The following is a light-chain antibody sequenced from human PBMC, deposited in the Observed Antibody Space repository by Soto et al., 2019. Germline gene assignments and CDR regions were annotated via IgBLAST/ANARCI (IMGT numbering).Light chain of an antibody. CDR2: GAS. V-gene: IGKV3-20*01. J-gene: IGKJ1*01. Sequence: EIVLTQSPGTLSLSPGERATLSCRASQSVSSNNLAWYQQKPGQAPRLLIYGASSRATGIPDRFSGSGSGTDFTLTIRSLEPEDFAVYYCQQYETSPWTFGQGTKVEF. CDR3: QQYETSPWT. CDR1: QSVSSNN.